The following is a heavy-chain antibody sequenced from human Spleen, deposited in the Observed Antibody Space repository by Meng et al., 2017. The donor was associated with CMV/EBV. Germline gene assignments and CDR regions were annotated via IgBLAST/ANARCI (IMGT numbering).Heavy chain of an antibody. Sequence: GGSLRLSCAASGFTFSRNGMHWLRQAPGKGLEWVAFIRFDGSNRYYADSVKGRFTISRDNSKNTLYLQMNSLRAEATAVYYCAKAESSGYGYYDYWGQGTLVTVSS. D-gene: IGHD5-12*01. CDR1: GFTFSRNG. V-gene: IGHV3-30*02. J-gene: IGHJ4*02. CDR2: IRFDGSNR. CDR3: AKAESSGYGYYDY.